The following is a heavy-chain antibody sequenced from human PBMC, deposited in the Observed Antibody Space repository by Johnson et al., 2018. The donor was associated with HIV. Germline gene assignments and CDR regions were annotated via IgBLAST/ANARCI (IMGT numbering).Heavy chain of an antibody. V-gene: IGHV3-NL1*01. J-gene: IGHJ3*01. CDR2: IYSDGTT. CDR1: GFTFSSYG. D-gene: IGHD5/OR15-5a*01. CDR3: ASVSNAAFDF. Sequence: QVQLVESGGGVVQPGGSLRLSCAASGFTFSSYGMHWVRQAPGQGLEWVSVIYSDGTTYYADSVKGRFTISRDNSKNTRYLQMTSLRAGDTAVYYCASVSNAAFDFWCQGTMVTVSS.